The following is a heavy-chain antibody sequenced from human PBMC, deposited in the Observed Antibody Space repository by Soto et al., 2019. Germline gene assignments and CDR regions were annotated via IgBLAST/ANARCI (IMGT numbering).Heavy chain of an antibody. J-gene: IGHJ5*02. CDR1: GFTFSSYS. CDR3: TRDASRDSSARGWFDP. Sequence: PGGSLRLSCAASGFTFSSYSMNWVRQAPGKGLEWVSTISSNSAYIYYTDALRGRFTTSRDNAKNSLHLQMNSLRAEDTAVYYCTRDASRDSSARGWFDPSGPGTLVTVSS. V-gene: IGHV3-21*01. D-gene: IGHD6-13*01. CDR2: ISSNSAYI.